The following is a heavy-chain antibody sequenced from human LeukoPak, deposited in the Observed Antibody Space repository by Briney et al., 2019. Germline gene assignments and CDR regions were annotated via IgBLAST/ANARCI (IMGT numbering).Heavy chain of an antibody. CDR3: ARDAYTTMGSPFDY. CDR2: TYYRSKWYN. CDR1: GDSVSSNSAA. J-gene: IGHJ4*02. Sequence: SQTLSLTCAISGDSVSSNSAAWNWIRQSPSRGLEWLGRTYYRSKWYNDYAVSVKSRITINPDTSKNQFSLRLNSVTPEDTAVYYCARDAYTTMGSPFDYWGQGTLVTVSS. V-gene: IGHV6-1*01. D-gene: IGHD5-18*01.